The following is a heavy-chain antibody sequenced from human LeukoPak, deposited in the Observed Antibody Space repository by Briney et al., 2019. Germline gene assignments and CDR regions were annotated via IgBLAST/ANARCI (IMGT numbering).Heavy chain of an antibody. Sequence: GGSLRLPCAASGFTFTNYAMSWVRQAPGKGLEWVSTISGGRGDTTHYADSVRGRFTISRDNSRDTLDLQLNSLRAEDTAVYFCVRGGSSGWFYFDSWGQGTLVTVSS. CDR2: ISGGRGDTT. V-gene: IGHV3-23*01. D-gene: IGHD6-19*01. CDR3: VRGGSSGWFYFDS. CDR1: GFTFTNYA. J-gene: IGHJ4*02.